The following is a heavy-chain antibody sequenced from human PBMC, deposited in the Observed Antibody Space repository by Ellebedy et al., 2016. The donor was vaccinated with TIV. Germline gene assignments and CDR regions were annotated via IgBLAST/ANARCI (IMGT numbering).Heavy chain of an antibody. CDR3: ARRKGTTVVTNDAFDI. CDR1: GYSFTSYW. D-gene: IGHD4-23*01. Sequence: GESLKISCKGSGYSFTSYWIGWVRQMPGKGLEWMGIIYPGESDTRYSPSFQGQVTISADKSISTAYLQWSSLKASDTAMYYCARRKGTTVVTNDAFDIWGQGTMVTVSS. CDR2: IYPGESDT. V-gene: IGHV5-51*01. J-gene: IGHJ3*02.